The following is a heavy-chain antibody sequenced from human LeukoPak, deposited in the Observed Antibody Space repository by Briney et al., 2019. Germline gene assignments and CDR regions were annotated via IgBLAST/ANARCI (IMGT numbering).Heavy chain of an antibody. Sequence: SATLSLTCTVSGGSISSSYWSWIRQPPGKGLEWIEYIYYSGSTNYNPSLKSRVTISVDTSKNQFSLKLSSVTAADTAVYYCARYNYDFWSGYSKWFDPWGQGTLVTVSS. V-gene: IGHV4-59*01. CDR1: GGSISSSY. CDR2: IYYSGST. D-gene: IGHD3-3*01. J-gene: IGHJ5*02. CDR3: ARYNYDFWSGYSKWFDP.